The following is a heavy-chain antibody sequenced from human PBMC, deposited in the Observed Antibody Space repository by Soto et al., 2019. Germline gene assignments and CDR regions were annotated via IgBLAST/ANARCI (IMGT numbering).Heavy chain of an antibody. CDR3: ARDRGSSGWTYYYYGMDV. Sequence: AAVKVSCKASGYTFTGYYMHWVRQAPGQGXEWMGWINPNSGGTNYAQKFQGRVTMTRDTSISTAYMELSRLRSDDTAVYYCARDRGSSGWTYYYYGMDVWGQGTTVTVSS. V-gene: IGHV1-2*02. D-gene: IGHD6-19*01. CDR1: GYTFTGYY. CDR2: INPNSGGT. J-gene: IGHJ6*02.